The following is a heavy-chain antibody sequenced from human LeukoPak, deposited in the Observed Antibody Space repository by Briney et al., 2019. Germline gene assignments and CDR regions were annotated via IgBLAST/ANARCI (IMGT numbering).Heavy chain of an antibody. CDR2: ISYDESQK. CDR1: GFTLSSFT. D-gene: IGHD2-15*01. J-gene: IGHJ4*02. V-gene: IGHV3-30-3*01. Sequence: GGSLRLSCAASGFTLSSFTMHWVRHNPGKGLEWVAVISYDESQKWYADSVKGRFTISRDISKNTLYLEMDSLRGEDTALYYCAKGGRLQITDYWGQGTLVAVSS. CDR3: AKGGRLQITDY.